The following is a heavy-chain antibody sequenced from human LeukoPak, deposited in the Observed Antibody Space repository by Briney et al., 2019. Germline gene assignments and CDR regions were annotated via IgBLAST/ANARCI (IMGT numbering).Heavy chain of an antibody. CDR2: IKLDGGEN. CDR1: GFTFSTYW. CDR3: AISHGGWLRRLKTHFDY. D-gene: IGHD5-12*01. V-gene: IGHV3-7*01. J-gene: IGHJ4*02. Sequence: GGSLRLSCAASGFTFSTYWMNWVRQAPGKGLEWVASIKLDGGENYYVDSVKGRFTISRDNAKNSLYLQMNSLRAEDTAVYYCAISHGGWLRRLKTHFDYWGQGTLVTVSS.